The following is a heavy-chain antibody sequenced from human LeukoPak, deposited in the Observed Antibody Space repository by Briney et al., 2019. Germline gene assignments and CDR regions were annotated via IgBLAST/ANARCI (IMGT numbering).Heavy chain of an antibody. V-gene: IGHV3-73*01. J-gene: IGHJ4*02. D-gene: IGHD3-22*01. CDR1: EFPFSGSA. CDR3: TGTHFHDNSGYSQFDY. CDR2: IRSTVNDYAT. Sequence: GGSLRLSCGASEFPFSGSALLWVRQASGKGLEWVGRIRSTVNDYATAYAASVKGRFTISRDDSKNTAYLQMNYLKAEDTAVYYCTGTHFHDNSGYSQFDYWGQGTLVTVSS.